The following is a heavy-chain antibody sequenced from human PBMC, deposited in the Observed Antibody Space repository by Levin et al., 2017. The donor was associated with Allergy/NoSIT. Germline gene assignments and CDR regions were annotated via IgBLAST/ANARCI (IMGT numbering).Heavy chain of an antibody. Sequence: KIGESLKISCKGSGYSFTSYWIGWVRQMPGKGLEWMGIIYPGDSDTRYSPSFQGQVTISADKSISTAYLQWSSLKASDTAMYYCARHSWDSSSSGQYYFDYWGQGTLVTVSS. CDR1: GYSFTSYW. J-gene: IGHJ4*02. CDR3: ARHSWDSSSSGQYYFDY. CDR2: IYPGDSDT. V-gene: IGHV5-51*01. D-gene: IGHD6-6*01.